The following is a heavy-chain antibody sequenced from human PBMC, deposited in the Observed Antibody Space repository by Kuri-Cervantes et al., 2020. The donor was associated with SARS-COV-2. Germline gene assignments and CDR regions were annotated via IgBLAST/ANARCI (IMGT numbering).Heavy chain of an antibody. CDR1: GGSISSDY. J-gene: IGHJ5*02. Sequence: SETLSLTCTVSGGSISSDYWSWIRQPPGKGLEWIGFINYSGSSNYNPSLKSRVTISVDTSKNQLSLKLSSVTAADTAVYYCARSRRVWFDPWGQGTLVTVSS. CDR2: INYSGSS. CDR3: ARSRRVWFDP. D-gene: IGHD1-14*01. V-gene: IGHV4-59*12.